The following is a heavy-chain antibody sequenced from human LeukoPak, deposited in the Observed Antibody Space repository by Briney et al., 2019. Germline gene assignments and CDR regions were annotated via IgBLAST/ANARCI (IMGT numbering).Heavy chain of an antibody. D-gene: IGHD3-3*01. CDR1: GGSISSSNW. CDR3: AREAITIFGVVPHDAFDI. V-gene: IGHV4-4*02. CDR2: IYHSGST. Sequence: SETLSLTCAVSGGSISSSNWWSWVRQPPGKGLEWIGEIYHSGSTNYNPSLKSRVTISVDKSKNQFSLKLSSATAADTAVYYCAREAITIFGVVPHDAFDIWGQGTMVTVSS. J-gene: IGHJ3*02.